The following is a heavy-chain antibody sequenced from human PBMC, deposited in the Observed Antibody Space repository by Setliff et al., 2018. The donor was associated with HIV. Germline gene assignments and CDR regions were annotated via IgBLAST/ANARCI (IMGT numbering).Heavy chain of an antibody. D-gene: IGHD4-17*01. V-gene: IGHV3-30*04. CDR2: VSYDGTYK. CDR1: GFNFDLYG. CDR3: ARDLTTIVTRKVFDI. Sequence: PGGSLRLSCEASGFNFDLYGFRWVRQAPGKGLEWVAVVSYDGTYKNYADSVKGRFTISRDNSRSTGYVQMNSLRAEDTAVYFCARDLTTIVTRKVFDIWGQGTKVTVSS. J-gene: IGHJ3*01.